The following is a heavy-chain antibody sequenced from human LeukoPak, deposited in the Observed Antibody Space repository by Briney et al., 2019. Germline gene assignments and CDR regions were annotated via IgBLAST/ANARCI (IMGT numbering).Heavy chain of an antibody. CDR2: IYYSGST. D-gene: IGHD3-16*01. J-gene: IGHJ3*02. V-gene: IGHV4-59*01. CDR3: ARPRNQDDWGGDAFDI. CDR1: GGSISSYY. Sequence: SETLSLTCTVSGGSISSYYWSWIRQRPGKGLEWIGYIYYSGSTNYNPSLKSRVTISVDTSKNQFSLKLSSVTAADTAVYYCARPRNQDDWGGDAFDIWGQGTMVTLSS.